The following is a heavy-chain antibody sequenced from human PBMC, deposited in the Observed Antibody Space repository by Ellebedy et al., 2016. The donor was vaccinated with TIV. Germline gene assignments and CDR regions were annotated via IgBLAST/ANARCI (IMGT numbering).Heavy chain of an antibody. CDR1: GGSISSSSFY. D-gene: IGHD1-1*01. CDR2: IYYSGTT. Sequence: MPSETLSLTCTVSGGSISSSSFYWGWIRQPPGKGLGWIGNIYYSGTTYYSPSLKSRVTISVYTSKNQFSLTLNSVPAADTALYYCARVLRGGRAGDYFDYWGQGTLVTVSS. J-gene: IGHJ4*02. V-gene: IGHV4-39*07. CDR3: ARVLRGGRAGDYFDY.